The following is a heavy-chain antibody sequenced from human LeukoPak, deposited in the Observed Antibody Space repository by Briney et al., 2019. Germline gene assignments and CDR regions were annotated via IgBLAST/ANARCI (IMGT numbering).Heavy chain of an antibody. V-gene: IGHV1-24*01. CDR1: GYTLTELS. CDR2: FDPEDGET. D-gene: IGHD3-9*01. J-gene: IGHJ4*02. Sequence: GASVKVSCKVSGYTLTELSMHWVRQAPGKGLEWMGGFDPEDGETIYAQKFQGRVTMTEDTSTDTAYMELSSLRSEGTAVYYCATKVLNDILTGYSSDYWGQGTLVTVSS. CDR3: ATKVLNDILTGYSSDY.